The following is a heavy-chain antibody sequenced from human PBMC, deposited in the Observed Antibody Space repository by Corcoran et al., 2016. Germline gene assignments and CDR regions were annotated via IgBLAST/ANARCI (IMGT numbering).Heavy chain of an antibody. CDR2: IIPIFGTA. V-gene: IGHV1-69*01. J-gene: IGHJ4*02. CDR3: ARVGTSNDLDY. Sequence: QALLVPSGAVVKKLGSSGKVPCKAPGGTFISYAFSLVQLAPRHGLEWMGGIIPIFGTANYAQKFQGRVTITPDESTSTAYKELSSLRSEDTAVYYCARVGTSNDLDYWGQGTLVTVSS. D-gene: IGHD4-4*01. CDR1: GGTFISYA.